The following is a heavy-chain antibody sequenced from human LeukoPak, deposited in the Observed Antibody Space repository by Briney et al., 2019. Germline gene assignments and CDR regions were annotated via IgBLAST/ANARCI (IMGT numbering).Heavy chain of an antibody. CDR1: GSTFSSYS. V-gene: IGHV3-53*01. D-gene: IGHD6-13*01. CDR2: IYSGGST. CDR3: ARSKQYSSSWYTGGD. Sequence: GGSXRLSCAASGSTFSSYSMNWVRQAPGKGLEWVSVIYSGGSTYYADSVKGRFTISRDNSKNTLYLQMNSLTAEDTAVYYCARSKQYSSSWYTGGDWGQGTLVTVSS. J-gene: IGHJ4*02.